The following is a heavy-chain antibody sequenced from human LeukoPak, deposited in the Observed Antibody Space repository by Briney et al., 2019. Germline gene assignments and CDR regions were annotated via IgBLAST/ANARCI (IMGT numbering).Heavy chain of an antibody. J-gene: IGHJ4*02. V-gene: IGHV3-30*02. CDR2: VRYDGSNK. D-gene: IGHD1-26*01. CDR1: GFTFSSSG. CDR3: AKDIALYREPLDY. Sequence: GGSLRLSCAASGFTFSSSGMHWVRQTPGKGLEWVAFVRYDGSNKNYVDSVKGRFTISRDNSKSTLYLQMNSLRAEDTAVYYCAKDIALYREPLDYWGQGTLVTVSS.